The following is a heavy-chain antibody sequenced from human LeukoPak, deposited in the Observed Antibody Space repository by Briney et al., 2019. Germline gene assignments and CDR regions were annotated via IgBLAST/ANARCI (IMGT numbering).Heavy chain of an antibody. Sequence: SETLSLTCAVYGGSFSGYYWSWIRQPPGKGLEWIGEINHSGSTNYNPSLKSRVAISVDTSKNQFSLQLNSVTPEDTAVYYCAREIRIAVAGTVSYYFDYWGQGTLVTVSS. CDR1: GGSFSGYY. CDR2: INHSGST. CDR3: AREIRIAVAGTVSYYFDY. V-gene: IGHV4-34*01. J-gene: IGHJ4*02. D-gene: IGHD6-19*01.